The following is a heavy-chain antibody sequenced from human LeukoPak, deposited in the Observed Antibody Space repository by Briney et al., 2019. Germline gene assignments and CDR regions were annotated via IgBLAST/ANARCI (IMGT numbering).Heavy chain of an antibody. CDR3: TRDDGASRHA. Sequence: GGSLRLSCAASGFTFSSYWMHWVRQAPGKGLVWVSRINSDGSSRSYADSVKGRFTISRDNAKNTVYLQMSSLRAEDTAVYCGTRDDGASRHAWGQGTPVTVSS. V-gene: IGHV3-74*01. J-gene: IGHJ5*02. CDR2: INSDGSSR. CDR1: GFTFSSYW. D-gene: IGHD3-10*01.